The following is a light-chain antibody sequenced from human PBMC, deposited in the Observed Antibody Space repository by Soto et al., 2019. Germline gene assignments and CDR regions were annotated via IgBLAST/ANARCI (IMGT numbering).Light chain of an antibody. Sequence: DIQMTQSPSTLSASVGDRVTITCRASQSISSWLAWYQQQPEKAPKLLIYKASSLETGVPSRFSGSGSGTEFTLTTSSLEADVYATYYCQQYNRLYTFGQGTKLDIK. J-gene: IGKJ2*01. CDR1: QSISSW. V-gene: IGKV1-5*03. CDR2: KAS. CDR3: QQYNRLYT.